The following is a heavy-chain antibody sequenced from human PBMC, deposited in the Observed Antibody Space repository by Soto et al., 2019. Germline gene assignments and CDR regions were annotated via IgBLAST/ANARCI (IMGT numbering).Heavy chain of an antibody. V-gene: IGHV3-74*01. D-gene: IGHD1-26*01. CDR2: IKTDGSTT. Sequence: EVQLVESGGGLVQPGGSLRLSCAASGFSFSSYWMHWVRQAPGKGQVWVSRIKTDGSTTNYADSVKGRFTVSRDNAENTLYLQMTSLRTEDTAVYYCARVGQGAWYFELWGRGTLVTFSS. CDR1: GFSFSSYW. CDR3: ARVGQGAWYFEL. J-gene: IGHJ2*01.